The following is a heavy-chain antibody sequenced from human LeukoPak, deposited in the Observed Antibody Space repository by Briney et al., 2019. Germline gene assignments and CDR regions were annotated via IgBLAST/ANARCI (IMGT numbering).Heavy chain of an antibody. CDR1: GYTFTSYG. CDR2: INPSGGST. Sequence: HVASVKVSCKASGYTFTSYGISWVRQAPGQGLEWMGIINPSGGSTSYAQKFQGRVTMTRDMSTSTVYMELSSLRSGDTAVYYCARDGGSGWYLGWFDPWGQGTLVTVSS. CDR3: ARDGGSGWYLGWFDP. V-gene: IGHV1-46*01. J-gene: IGHJ5*02. D-gene: IGHD6-19*01.